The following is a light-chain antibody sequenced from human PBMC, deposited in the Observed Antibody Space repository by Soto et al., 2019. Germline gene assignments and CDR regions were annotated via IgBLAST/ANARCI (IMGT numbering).Light chain of an antibody. CDR3: QQFGSSRTYT. CDR2: GAS. V-gene: IGKV3-20*01. CDR1: QSISSSY. Sequence: EIVLTQSPGTLSLSPGERATLSCRASQSISSSYLAWYQQKPGQAPRLLIYGASSRATGIPDRFSGSGSGTDCTLTISRVEPEDFAVYYCQQFGSSRTYTFGQGTKLEIK. J-gene: IGKJ2*01.